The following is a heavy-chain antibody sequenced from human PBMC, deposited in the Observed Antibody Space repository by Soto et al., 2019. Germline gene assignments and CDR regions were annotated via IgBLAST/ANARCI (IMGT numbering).Heavy chain of an antibody. CDR3: ARERALLLWFGELINWFDP. J-gene: IGHJ5*02. D-gene: IGHD3-10*01. CDR1: GGSFSGYY. Sequence: QVQLQQWGAGLLKPSETLSLTCAVYGGSFSGYYWSWIRQPPGKGLEWIGEINHSGSTNYNPSLKSRVTISVDTAKNPFSLKLSSVTAADTAVYYCARERALLLWFGELINWFDPWGQGTLVTVSS. V-gene: IGHV4-34*01. CDR2: INHSGST.